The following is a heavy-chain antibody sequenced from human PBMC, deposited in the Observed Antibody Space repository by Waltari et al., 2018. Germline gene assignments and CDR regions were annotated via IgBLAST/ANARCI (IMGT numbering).Heavy chain of an antibody. CDR2: IYYSGSP. V-gene: IGHV4-39*07. Sequence: QLQLQESGPGLVKPSETLSLTCTVSGGSISHNTYYWGWIRQPPGKGLEWIGSIYYSGSPYYNPSLRSRVTIVVDTSKNQFSLKLTSVTAADTAMYYCARDVVIMENWFDPWGQGTLVTVSS. J-gene: IGHJ5*02. CDR3: ARDVVIMENWFDP. D-gene: IGHD2-15*01. CDR1: GGSISHNTYY.